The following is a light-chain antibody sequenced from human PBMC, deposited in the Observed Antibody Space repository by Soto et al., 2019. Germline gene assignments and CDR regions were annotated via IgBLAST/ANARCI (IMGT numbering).Light chain of an antibody. CDR2: QDS. Sequence: SSELTQPPSVSVSPGQTASITCSGDKLGDKYACWYQQKPGQSPVLVIYQDSKRPSGIPERFSGFNSGNTATLTISGTQAMDEADYYCQAWDSSTFVVFGGGTKVTVL. V-gene: IGLV3-1*01. CDR3: QAWDSSTFVV. J-gene: IGLJ2*01. CDR1: KLGDKY.